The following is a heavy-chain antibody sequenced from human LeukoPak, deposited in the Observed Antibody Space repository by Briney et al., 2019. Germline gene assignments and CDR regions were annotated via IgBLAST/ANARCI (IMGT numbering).Heavy chain of an antibody. CDR1: GYSISSGYY. CDR2: IYHSGST. Sequence: PSETLSLTCAVSGYSISSGYYWGWIRQPPGKGLEWIGSIYHSGSTYYNPSLKSRVTISVDTSKNQFSLKLSSVTAADTAVYYCATASYYSSGSYFTFDYWGQGTLVTVSS. J-gene: IGHJ4*02. V-gene: IGHV4-38-2*01. CDR3: ATASYYSSGSYFTFDY. D-gene: IGHD3-10*01.